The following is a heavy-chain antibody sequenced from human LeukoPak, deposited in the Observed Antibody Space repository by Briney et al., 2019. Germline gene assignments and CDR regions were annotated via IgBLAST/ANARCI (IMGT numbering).Heavy chain of an antibody. CDR2: ISSSSSYI. D-gene: IGHD6-13*01. J-gene: IGHJ4*02. V-gene: IGHV3-21*01. CDR3: ARDRFEIAADPFGY. CDR1: GFTFSSYS. Sequence: GGSLRLSCAASGFTFSSYSMNWVRQAPGKGLEWVSSISSSSSYIYYADSVKGRFTISRDNAKNSLYLQMNSLRAEDTAVYYCARDRFEIAADPFGYWGQGTLVTVSS.